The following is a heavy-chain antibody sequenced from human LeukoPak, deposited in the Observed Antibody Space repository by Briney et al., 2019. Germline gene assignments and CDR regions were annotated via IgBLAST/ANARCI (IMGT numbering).Heavy chain of an antibody. V-gene: IGHV1-69*04. CDR2: ITAILGIA. Sequence: ASVKVSCKASGGTFSSYAISWVRQAPGQGLEWMGRITAILGIANYAQKFQGRVTITADKSTSTAYMELSSLRSEDTAVYYCARDRASIVVVAATLYNWFDRWGQGTLVTVSS. CDR3: ARDRASIVVVAATLYNWFDR. D-gene: IGHD2-15*01. J-gene: IGHJ5*02. CDR1: GGTFSSYA.